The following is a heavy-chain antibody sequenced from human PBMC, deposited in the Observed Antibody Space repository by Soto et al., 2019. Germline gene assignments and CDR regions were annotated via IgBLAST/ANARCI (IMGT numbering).Heavy chain of an antibody. V-gene: IGHV4-39*01. CDR1: GGYISSGPYS. J-gene: IGHJ6*02. CDR2: FYYSGST. Sequence: PSETLSVTCTVAGGYISSGPYSWGWIRKPPGKGLEWIGTFYYSGSTYYNPSLESRVTISVDTSKNQFSLKVSSVTAADTAVYYCARLGGYCSSTSCYGYYGMDVWGQGTTVTVSS. CDR3: ARLGGYCSSTSCYGYYGMDV. D-gene: IGHD2-2*01.